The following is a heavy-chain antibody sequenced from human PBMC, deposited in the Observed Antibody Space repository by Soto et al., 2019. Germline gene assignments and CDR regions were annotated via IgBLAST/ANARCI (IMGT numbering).Heavy chain of an antibody. CDR2: MSYDENNE. D-gene: IGHD1-26*01. V-gene: IGHV3-30-3*01. CDR1: GLGFSTYV. CDR3: AREAGGSSNQDF. J-gene: IGHJ4*02. Sequence: PCWSMRLSCAACGLGFSTYVMHGACQAPGKGLEWVAVMSYDENNEFYSDSVKGRFTIFRDNSKDTLYLQMNSLRTEDTAVYYCAREAGGSSNQDFWGQGTPVTVSS.